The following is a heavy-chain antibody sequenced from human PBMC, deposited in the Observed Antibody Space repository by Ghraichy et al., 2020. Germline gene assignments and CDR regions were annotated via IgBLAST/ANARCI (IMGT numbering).Heavy chain of an antibody. CDR1: GFIFSNYE. CDR2: SSDNGAGT. J-gene: IGHJ4*02. CDR3: EKEMAIGRPFDY. V-gene: IGHV3-23*01. D-gene: IGHD5-24*01. Sequence: GGSLRLSCVASGFIFSNYEMNWVRQAPGKGLEWVAASSDNGAGTYYADAVKGRFTISRDNSKNTLYLQMNSLGAGDTAVYFCEKEMAIGRPFDYWCQGTLVTISS.